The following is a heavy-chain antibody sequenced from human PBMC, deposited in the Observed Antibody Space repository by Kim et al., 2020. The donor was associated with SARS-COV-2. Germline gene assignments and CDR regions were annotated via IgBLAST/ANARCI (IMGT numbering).Heavy chain of an antibody. CDR3: ARGDDSSADIALNGAFDI. V-gene: IGHV4-59*01. D-gene: IGHD3-22*01. CDR2: IYYSGST. CDR1: GGSISSYY. Sequence: SETLSLTCTVSGGSISSYYWSWIRQPPGKGLEWIGYIYYSGSTNYNPSLKSRVTISVDTSKNQFSLKLSSVTAADTAVYYCARGDDSSADIALNGAFDIWGLGTMVTVSS. J-gene: IGHJ3*02.